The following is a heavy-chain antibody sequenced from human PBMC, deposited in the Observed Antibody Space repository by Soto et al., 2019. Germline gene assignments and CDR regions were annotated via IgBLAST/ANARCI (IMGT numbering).Heavy chain of an antibody. CDR1: GASISGYH. Sequence: PSETLSLTCTVSGASISGYHWSWIRQFPGKGLECLGYISYSGATNYNPSLKSRVTISVDTSKNQFSLKLSSVTAADTAVYYCARGPGAPSYYYGMDVWGQGTTVTVSS. D-gene: IGHD7-27*01. V-gene: IGHV4-59*01. CDR2: ISYSGAT. CDR3: ARGPGAPSYYYGMDV. J-gene: IGHJ6*02.